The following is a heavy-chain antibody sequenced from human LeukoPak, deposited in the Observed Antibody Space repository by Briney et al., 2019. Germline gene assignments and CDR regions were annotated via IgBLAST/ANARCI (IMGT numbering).Heavy chain of an antibody. CDR3: AKEAYYYDSSGSPFDI. CDR1: GFTVSSNY. CDR2: IYSGGST. V-gene: IGHV3-53*05. Sequence: GGSLRLSCAASGFTVSSNYMSWVRQAPGKGLEWVSVIYSGGSTYYADSVKGRFTISRDNSKNTLYLQMNSLRAEDTAVYYCAKEAYYYDSSGSPFDIWGQGTMVTVSS. J-gene: IGHJ3*02. D-gene: IGHD3-22*01.